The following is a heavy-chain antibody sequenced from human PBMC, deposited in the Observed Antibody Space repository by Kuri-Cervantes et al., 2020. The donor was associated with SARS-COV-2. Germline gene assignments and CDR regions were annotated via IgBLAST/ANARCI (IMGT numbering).Heavy chain of an antibody. D-gene: IGHD2-2*01. J-gene: IGHJ3*02. V-gene: IGHV3-23*01. CDR2: ISGSVGST. CDR1: GFTFSSYA. Sequence: GGSLRLSCAASGFTFSSYAMSWVRQAPGKGLEWVSAISGSVGSTYYADSVKCRFTISRDNSKNTLYLQMNSMRAEETAVYYCAKDYWSITSCNSFDNWGQGTMVTVSS. CDR3: AKDYWSITSCNSFDN.